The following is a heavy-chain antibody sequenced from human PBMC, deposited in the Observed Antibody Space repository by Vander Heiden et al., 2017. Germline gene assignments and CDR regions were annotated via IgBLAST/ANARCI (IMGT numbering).Heavy chain of an antibody. CDR1: GGTFSSYA. CDR2: IIPIFGTA. CDR3: ASGAAGWNDYYYGMDV. Sequence: QVQLVQSGAEVKRPGSSVKVSCKASGGTFSSYAISWVRQAPGQGLEWMGGIIPIFGTANYAQKFQGRVTITADESTSTAYMELSSLRSEDTAVYYCASGAAGWNDYYYGMDVWGQGTTVTVSS. D-gene: IGHD6-13*01. V-gene: IGHV1-69*01. J-gene: IGHJ6*02.